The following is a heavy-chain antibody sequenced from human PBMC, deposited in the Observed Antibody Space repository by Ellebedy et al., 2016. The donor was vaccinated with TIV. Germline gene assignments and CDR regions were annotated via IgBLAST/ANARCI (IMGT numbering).Heavy chain of an antibody. J-gene: IGHJ4*02. V-gene: IGHV3-15*01. CDR2: FKSKADGGTP. CDR3: TTEPTMARGFMLGF. CDR1: GFTFSNAW. Sequence: GGSLRLXXAASGFTFSNAWMSWVRQAPGKGLEWVCRFKSKADGGTPDCAASVEGRFSISRDDSKSMVYLQMNSLKTEDTAVYYCTTEPTMARGFMLGFWGQGTLVAVSS. D-gene: IGHD3-10*01.